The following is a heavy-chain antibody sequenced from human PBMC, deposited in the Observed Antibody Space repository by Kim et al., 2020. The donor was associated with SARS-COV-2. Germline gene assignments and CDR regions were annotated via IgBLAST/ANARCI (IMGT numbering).Heavy chain of an antibody. Sequence: GGSLRLSCAASGFTFDDYAMHWVRQAPGKGLEWVSGISWNSGSIGYADSVKGRFTISRDNAKNSLYLQMNSLRAEDTALYYCAKDVTRSGWYWGSGNWFDPWGQGTLVTVSS. V-gene: IGHV3-9*01. CDR2: ISWNSGSI. J-gene: IGHJ5*02. CDR3: AKDVTRSGWYWGSGNWFDP. D-gene: IGHD6-19*01. CDR1: GFTFDDYA.